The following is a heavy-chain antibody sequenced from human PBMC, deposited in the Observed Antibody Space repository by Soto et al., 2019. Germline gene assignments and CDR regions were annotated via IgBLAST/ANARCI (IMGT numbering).Heavy chain of an antibody. D-gene: IGHD2-15*01. Sequence: ASVKVSWKASGYTFTSYYMHWVRQAPGQGLEWMGIINPSGGSTSYAQKFQGRVTMTRDTSTSTVYMELSSLRSEDTAVYYCARGGGYCSGGSCYDYYYXLDVSAQRTTVTVSS. J-gene: IGHJ6*02. CDR1: GYTFTSYY. CDR2: INPSGGST. CDR3: ARGGGYCSGGSCYDYYYXLDV. V-gene: IGHV1-46*01.